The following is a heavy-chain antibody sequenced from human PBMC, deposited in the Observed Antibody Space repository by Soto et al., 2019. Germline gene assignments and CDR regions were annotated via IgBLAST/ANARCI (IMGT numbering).Heavy chain of an antibody. D-gene: IGHD6-13*01. J-gene: IGHJ4*02. V-gene: IGHV5-51*01. CDR1: GYSFTNYW. CDR2: IYPGDSDP. CDR3: ARLQAAAGDNDLTFDY. Sequence: PGESLKISCKASGYSFTNYWIAWMRQMPGKGLEWMGIIYPGDSDPRYSPSFQGQVTISADNSISTAYLQWSSLRASDTAMYYCARLQAAAGDNDLTFDYWGQGTLVTVSS.